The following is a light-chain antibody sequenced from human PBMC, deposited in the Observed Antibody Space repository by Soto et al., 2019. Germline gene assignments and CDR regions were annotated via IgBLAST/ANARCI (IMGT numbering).Light chain of an antibody. CDR3: QQRNNWPPVT. CDR2: KTS. J-gene: IGKJ4*01. CDR1: QSISNW. V-gene: IGKV1-5*03. Sequence: DIQMTQSPSTLSASVGDRVTITCRASQSISNWFAWYQQKPGKAPKLLIYKTSNLESGVPSRFSGSGSGTEFSLTISSLQPEDFAVYYCQQRNNWPPVTFGGGTKVDIK.